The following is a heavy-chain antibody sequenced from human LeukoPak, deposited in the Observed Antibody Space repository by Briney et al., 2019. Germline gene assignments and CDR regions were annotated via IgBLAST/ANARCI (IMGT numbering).Heavy chain of an antibody. J-gene: IGHJ4*02. Sequence: ASVKVSCKASGYTFDEYSINWVRQAPGQGLEWMGWISVQNGNTKYAQNVQGRVTMTTDTSTETAYMELRTLRSDDTAVYYCARDYFGLGSYFGTGDYWGQGTLVTVSS. CDR3: ARDYFGLGSYFGTGDY. CDR1: GYTFDEYS. D-gene: IGHD3-10*01. V-gene: IGHV1-18*01. CDR2: ISVQNGNT.